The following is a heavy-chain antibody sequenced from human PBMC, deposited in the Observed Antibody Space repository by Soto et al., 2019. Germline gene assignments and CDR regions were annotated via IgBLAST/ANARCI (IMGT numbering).Heavy chain of an antibody. V-gene: IGHV3-23*01. Sequence: EVQVLESGGGLVQPGGSLRLSCAASGFTFSSYAMSWVRQAPGKGLEWVSSVSGSGGSTYYADSVKGRFTISRDNSKNTLYLQMNSLRAEDTAIYYCAKSNLDSYGDYRPHAFDIWGQGTMVTVSS. CDR1: GFTFSSYA. D-gene: IGHD4-17*01. CDR2: VSGSGGST. J-gene: IGHJ3*02. CDR3: AKSNLDSYGDYRPHAFDI.